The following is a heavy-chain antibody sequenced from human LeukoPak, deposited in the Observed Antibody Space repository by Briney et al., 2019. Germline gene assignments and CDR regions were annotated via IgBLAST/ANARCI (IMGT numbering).Heavy chain of an antibody. CDR3: AKGGYGSGSYSYYYYYMDV. V-gene: IGHV3-23*01. Sequence: GGSLRLSCAASGFTFSSYGMSWVRQAPGKGLEWVSAISGSGGSTYYADSVKGRFTISRDNSKNTLYLQMNSLRAEDTAVYYCAKGGYGSGSYSYYYYYMDVWGKGTTVTISS. CDR2: ISGSGGST. J-gene: IGHJ6*03. CDR1: GFTFSSYG. D-gene: IGHD3-10*01.